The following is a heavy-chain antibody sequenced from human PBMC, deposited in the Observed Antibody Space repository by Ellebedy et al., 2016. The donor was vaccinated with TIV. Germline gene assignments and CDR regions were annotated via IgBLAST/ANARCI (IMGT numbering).Heavy chain of an antibody. V-gene: IGHV4-59*01. CDR2: IYYSGST. CDR1: GGSISSYY. D-gene: IGHD5-12*01. J-gene: IGHJ4*02. Sequence: MPSETLSLTCTVPGGSISSYYWSWIRQPPGKGLEWIGYIYYSGSTNYNPSLKSRVTISVDTSKNQFSLKLSSVTAADTAVYYCATYSGYDFSYFDYWGQGTLVTVSS. CDR3: ATYSGYDFSYFDY.